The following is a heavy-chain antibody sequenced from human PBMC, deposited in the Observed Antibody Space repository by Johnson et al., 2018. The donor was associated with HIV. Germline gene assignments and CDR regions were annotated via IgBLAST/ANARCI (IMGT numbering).Heavy chain of an antibody. J-gene: IGHJ3*02. CDR1: GFTFSSYD. CDR3: AKSPSQLGSAFDI. V-gene: IGHV3-13*01. CDR2: IGTAGDT. Sequence: EVQLVESGGGLVQPGGSLRLSCAASGFTFSSYDMHWVRQATGKGLEWVSAIGTAGDTYYPGSVKGRFTISRENAKNSLYLQMNSLRAGDTAVYYCAKSPSQLGSAFDIWGQGTMVTVSS. D-gene: IGHD2-2*01.